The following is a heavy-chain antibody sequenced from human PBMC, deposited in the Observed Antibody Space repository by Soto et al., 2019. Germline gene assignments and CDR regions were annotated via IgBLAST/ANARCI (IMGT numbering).Heavy chain of an antibody. J-gene: IGHJ6*02. V-gene: IGHV3-30*03. Sequence: QVQLVESGGGVVQPGRSLRLSCAASGFTFSSYGMHWVRQAPGKGLEWVAVISYDGSNKYYADSVKGRFTISRDNSKNTLYLQMNSLRAEDTAVYYCAIPPEGYGRYYYCGMDVWGQGTTVTVSS. CDR1: GFTFSSYG. CDR2: ISYDGSNK. CDR3: AIPPEGYGRYYYCGMDV. D-gene: IGHD4-17*01.